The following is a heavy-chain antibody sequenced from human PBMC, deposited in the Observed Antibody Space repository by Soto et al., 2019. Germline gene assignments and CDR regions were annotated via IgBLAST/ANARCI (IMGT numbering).Heavy chain of an antibody. Sequence: SETRSVTCAVSGGSISRGGYSWSWIRQPPGKGLESIANIYYDGSTYYNPSLKSRVTISLDTSKNQFSLKLSSVTAADTAVYYCARSHIVPRLLTYPYDYSGPGLLVTVSS. V-gene: IGHV4-30-2*03. CDR1: GGSISRGGYS. J-gene: IGHJ4*02. CDR2: IYYDGST. CDR3: ARSHIVPRLLTYPYDY. D-gene: IGHD2-2*01.